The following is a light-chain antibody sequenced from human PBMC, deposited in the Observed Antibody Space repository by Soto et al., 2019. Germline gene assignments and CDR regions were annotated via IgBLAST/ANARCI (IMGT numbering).Light chain of an antibody. CDR1: QSAGNF. CDR3: QQYNQWPFT. V-gene: IGKV3D-15*01. CDR2: YIS. J-gene: IGKJ5*01. Sequence: SQPPDPLSVSSGETASLSSGASQSAGNFLAWYQQKPGQAPRLLIYYISTRATGIPARFSGSGSGTEFTLTISGLQSEDSAVYYCQQYNQWPFTFGQGTRLEIK.